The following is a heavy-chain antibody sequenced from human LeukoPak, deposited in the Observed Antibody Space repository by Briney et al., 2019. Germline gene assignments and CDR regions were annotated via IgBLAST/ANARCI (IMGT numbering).Heavy chain of an antibody. CDR2: INSDGSST. Sequence: GGSLRLSCAASGFTFSSYWMHWVRQAPGKGLVWVSRINSDGSSTSYADSVKGRFTISRDNAKNTLYLQMNSLRAEDTAVYYCARVVGDSSGYPLPRDAFDIWGQGTMVTVSS. CDR3: ARVVGDSSGYPLPRDAFDI. CDR1: GFTFSSYW. J-gene: IGHJ3*02. V-gene: IGHV3-74*01. D-gene: IGHD3-22*01.